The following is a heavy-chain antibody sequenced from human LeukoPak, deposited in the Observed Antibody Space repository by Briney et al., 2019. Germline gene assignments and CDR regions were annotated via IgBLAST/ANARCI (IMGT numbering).Heavy chain of an antibody. CDR2: IHASGST. V-gene: IGHV4-59*12. J-gene: IGHJ4*02. Sequence: NPSETLSLTCTVSGGSISGYFWSWIRQPPGKGLEWIGYIHASGSTDQSPSLKSRVTISVDTSKNQFSLKLSSVTAADTAVYYCARDRYYYDSSGYYSYVFDYWGQGTLVTVSS. CDR1: GGSISGYF. D-gene: IGHD3-22*01. CDR3: ARDRYYYDSSGYYSYVFDY.